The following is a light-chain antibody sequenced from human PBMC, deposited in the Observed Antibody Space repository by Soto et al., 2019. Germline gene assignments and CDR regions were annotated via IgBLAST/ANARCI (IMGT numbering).Light chain of an antibody. Sequence: AIRMTQSPSSLSASTGDRVAITCRASQALNGNLAWYQQKSGKAPKVLIYATSTLQSGVPSRFSASGSGTDFTLTINSLQSEDVATYYCQQYYEYPLTFGQGTNVEIK. CDR3: QQYYEYPLT. CDR1: QALNGN. CDR2: ATS. V-gene: IGKV1-8*01. J-gene: IGKJ1*01.